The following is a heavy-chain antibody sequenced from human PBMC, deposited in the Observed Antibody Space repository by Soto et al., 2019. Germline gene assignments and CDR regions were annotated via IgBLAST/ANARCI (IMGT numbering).Heavy chain of an antibody. J-gene: IGHJ6*02. Sequence: EVQLVESGGGLVKPGGSLRLSCAASGFTFSNAWMNWVRQAPGKGLEWVGRIKSKTDCGTTDYAAPVKGRFTISRDDSKNTLYLQMNSLKTEDTAVYYCTTEGEGGMDVWGQGTTVTVSS. CDR1: GFTFSNAW. CDR3: TTEGEGGMDV. V-gene: IGHV3-15*07. CDR2: IKSKTDCGTT.